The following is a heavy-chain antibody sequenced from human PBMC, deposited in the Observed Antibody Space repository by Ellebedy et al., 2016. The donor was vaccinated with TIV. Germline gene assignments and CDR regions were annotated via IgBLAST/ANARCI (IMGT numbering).Heavy chain of an antibody. CDR1: DGSFSSYY. Sequence: SETLSLTCAVSDGSFSSYYWSWIRQPPHKGLEWIGEINHSGSTNYNPSLKSRLSISFDTSKRHFSLNLTSVTVADTAVYFCARAPRTLIAEHGPGGVYLDSWGQGTLVTVSS. CDR2: INHSGST. CDR3: ARAPRTLIAEHGPGGVYLDS. V-gene: IGHV4-34*01. J-gene: IGHJ5*01. D-gene: IGHD3-10*01.